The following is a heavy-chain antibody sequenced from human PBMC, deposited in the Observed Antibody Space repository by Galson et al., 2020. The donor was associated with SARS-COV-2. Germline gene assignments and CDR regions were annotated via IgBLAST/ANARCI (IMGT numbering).Heavy chain of an antibody. V-gene: IGHV1-18*01. D-gene: IGHD6-13*01. CDR2: ISAYNGNT. Sequence: ALVKVSCKASGYTFTSYGISWVRQAPGQGLEWMGWISAYNGNTNYAQKLQGRVTMTTDTSTSTAYMELRSLRSDDTAVYYCAREGAAAGHYPFDYWGQGTLVTVSS. J-gene: IGHJ4*02. CDR3: AREGAAAGHYPFDY. CDR1: GYTFTSYG.